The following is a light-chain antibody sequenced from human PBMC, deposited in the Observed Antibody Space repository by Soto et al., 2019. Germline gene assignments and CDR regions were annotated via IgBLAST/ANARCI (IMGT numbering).Light chain of an antibody. Sequence: QSALTQPASVSGSTGQSITISCTGTSSDVGGYNYVSWYQQHPGKAPKLMIYDVSNRPSGVSNRFSGSKSGNTASLTISGLQAEDEVDYYCSSYTSSSTLMVFGGGTKLTVL. CDR1: SSDVGGYNY. CDR2: DVS. CDR3: SSYTSSSTLMV. V-gene: IGLV2-14*01. J-gene: IGLJ2*01.